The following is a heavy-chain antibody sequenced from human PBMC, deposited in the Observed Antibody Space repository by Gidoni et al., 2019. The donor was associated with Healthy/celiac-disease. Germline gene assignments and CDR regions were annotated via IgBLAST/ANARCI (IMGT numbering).Heavy chain of an antibody. CDR1: GFTFSSYS. CDR3: ARDEFSEAGSYAGFDY. D-gene: IGHD3-16*01. J-gene: IGHJ4*02. V-gene: IGHV3-21*01. CDR2: ISSSSSYI. Sequence: EVQLVESGGGLVKPGGSLRLSCAASGFTFSSYSMNWVRQAPGKGLEWVSSISSSSSYIYYADSVKGRFTISRDNAKNSLYLQMNSLRAEDTAVYYCARDEFSEAGSYAGFDYWGQGTLVTVSS.